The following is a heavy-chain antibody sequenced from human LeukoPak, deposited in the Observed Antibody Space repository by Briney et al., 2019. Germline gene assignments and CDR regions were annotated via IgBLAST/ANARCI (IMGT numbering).Heavy chain of an antibody. Sequence: PGRSLRLSCAASGSTFSTYGMHWVRQAPGKGLEWVAVVWYDGSNIHYVDSVKGRFTISRDNSKSTLYLQMNSLTAEDTAVYYCARGGYSGTYYFDYWGQGTLSPSPQ. CDR3: ARGGYSGTYYFDY. V-gene: IGHV3-33*01. CDR1: GSTFSTYG. CDR2: VWYDGSNI. J-gene: IGHJ4*02. D-gene: IGHD1-26*01.